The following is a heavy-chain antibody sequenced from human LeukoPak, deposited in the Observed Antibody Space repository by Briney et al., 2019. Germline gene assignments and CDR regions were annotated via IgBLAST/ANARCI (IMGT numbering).Heavy chain of an antibody. J-gene: IGHJ4*02. Sequence: PSETLSLTCTVSGGSMSSGRYQWGWIRQPPGKGLEWIASMYYSGTTFYSPSLKSRVTISVDTSKNQLALKLGSVPAADTAVYYCARHPPSDGWAFDYWGQGTLVTVSS. CDR1: GGSMSSGRYQ. CDR3: ARHPPSDGWAFDY. CDR2: MYYSGTT. D-gene: IGHD2-21*02. V-gene: IGHV4-39*01.